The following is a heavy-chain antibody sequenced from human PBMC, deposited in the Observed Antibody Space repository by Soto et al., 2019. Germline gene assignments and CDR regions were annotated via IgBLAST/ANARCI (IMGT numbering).Heavy chain of an antibody. J-gene: IGHJ4*02. CDR3: VRGPSDHKLRLVEWPYGDY. CDR2: IYSGHTT. D-gene: IGHD3-3*01. Sequence: EVQLVESGGGLIQPGGSLRLSRVASGFIVSSNQMSWVRQAPGKGLEWVSVIYSGHTTYYADSVEGRFTISRDDSKNTLYLQMNSLRVEDTAVYYCVRGPSDHKLRLVEWPYGDYWGQGALVTVSS. V-gene: IGHV3-53*01. CDR1: GFIVSSNQ.